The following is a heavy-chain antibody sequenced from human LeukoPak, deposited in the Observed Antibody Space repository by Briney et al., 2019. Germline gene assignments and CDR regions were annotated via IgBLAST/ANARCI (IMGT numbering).Heavy chain of an antibody. CDR3: ARDIASVRMDV. J-gene: IGHJ6*02. CDR2: IWYDGSNQ. CDR1: GFTFRNHG. D-gene: IGHD2-15*01. Sequence: GGSLRPSCAASGFTFRNHGMHWVRQAPGKGLEWVAVIWYDGSNQYYADTVKGRFTISRDNSKNTLYLQMTSLRAEDTAVYYCARDIASVRMDVWGQGTTVTVSS. V-gene: IGHV3-33*01.